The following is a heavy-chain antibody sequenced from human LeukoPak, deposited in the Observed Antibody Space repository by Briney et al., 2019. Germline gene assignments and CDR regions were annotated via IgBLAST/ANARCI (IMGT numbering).Heavy chain of an antibody. V-gene: IGHV4-61*02. D-gene: IGHD3-22*01. J-gene: IGHJ5*02. CDR1: GGSISSGSYY. CDR2: IYTSGST. Sequence: SETLSLTCTVSGGSISSGSYYWSWIRQPAGKGREWIGRIYTSGSTNYNPSLKSRVTISVDTSKNQFSLKLNSVTAADTAVYYCARAVRGYYDSTGYYTWGQGTLVTVSS. CDR3: ARAVRGYYDSTGYYT.